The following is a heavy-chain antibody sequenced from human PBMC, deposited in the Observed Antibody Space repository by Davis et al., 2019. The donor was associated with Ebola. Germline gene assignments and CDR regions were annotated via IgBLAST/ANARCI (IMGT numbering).Heavy chain of an antibody. Sequence: PGGSLRLSCAASGFTFSSYGMHWVRQAPGKGLEWVAVIWYDGSNKYYADSVKGRFTISRDNSKSTLYLQMNSLRAEDTAVYYCARPIVVEAPYYYGMDVWGQGTTVTVSS. CDR3: ARPIVVEAPYYYGMDV. CDR1: GFTFSSYG. J-gene: IGHJ6*02. CDR2: IWYDGSNK. D-gene: IGHD2-2*01. V-gene: IGHV3-33*01.